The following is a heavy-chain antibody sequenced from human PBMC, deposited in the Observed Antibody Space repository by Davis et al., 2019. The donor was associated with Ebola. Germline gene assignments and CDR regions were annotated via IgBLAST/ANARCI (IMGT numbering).Heavy chain of an antibody. V-gene: IGHV4-59*01. CDR1: GGSLSNYY. CDR3: AREFPGESFGGVPAISWLDP. Sequence: PGGSLRLSCTVSGGSLSNYYWSWIRQPPGKGLEWIGYIYFSGSTEYNPSLGGRVTISVDRSNNQFYLKLTSVTAADTGVYFCAREFPGESFGGVPAISWLDPWGQGTLVTVSS. CDR2: IYFSGST. J-gene: IGHJ5*02. D-gene: IGHD3-16*01.